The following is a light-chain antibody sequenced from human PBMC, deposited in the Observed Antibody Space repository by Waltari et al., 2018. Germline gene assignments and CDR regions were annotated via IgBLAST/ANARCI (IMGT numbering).Light chain of an antibody. CDR3: MQALQPPWT. CDR2: LGS. V-gene: IGKV2-28*01. CDR1: QSLLQSNGYNY. J-gene: IGKJ1*01. Sequence: DIVVTQSPLSLPVTPGEPASISCRSTQSLLQSNGYNYLDWYLQKPGQAPQFLMYLGSNLASGVPDRFSGSGSGTNFTLKISRVEAEDVGVYYCMQALQPPWTFGQGTKVEI.